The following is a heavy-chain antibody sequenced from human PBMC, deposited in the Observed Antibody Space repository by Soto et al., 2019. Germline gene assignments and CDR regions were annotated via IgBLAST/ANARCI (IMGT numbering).Heavy chain of an antibody. Sequence: GGSLRLSCAASGFTFSSYAMHWVRQAPGKGLEWVAVISYDGSNKYYADSVKGRFTISRDNSKNTLYLQMNSLRAEDTAVYYCARDIFVMVILFPDYWGQGTLVTVSS. CDR1: GFTFSSYA. CDR2: ISYDGSNK. D-gene: IGHD2-21*01. V-gene: IGHV3-30-3*01. J-gene: IGHJ4*02. CDR3: ARDIFVMVILFPDY.